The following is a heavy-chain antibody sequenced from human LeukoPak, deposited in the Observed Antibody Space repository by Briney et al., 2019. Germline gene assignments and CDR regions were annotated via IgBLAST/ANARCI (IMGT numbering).Heavy chain of an antibody. CDR2: IYSGGST. CDR1: GFTVSSNY. CDR3: AREPHRWFGEQYGMDV. J-gene: IGHJ6*04. D-gene: IGHD3-10*01. V-gene: IGHV3-53*01. Sequence: GGSLRLSCAVSGFTVSSNYMSWVRQAPGKGLEWVSVIYSGGSTYYADSVKGRFTISRDNSKNTLYLQMNSLRAEDTAVYYCAREPHRWFGEQYGMDVWGKGTTVTVSS.